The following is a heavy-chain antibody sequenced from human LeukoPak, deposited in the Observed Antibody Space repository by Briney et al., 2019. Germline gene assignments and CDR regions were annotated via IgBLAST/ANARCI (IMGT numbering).Heavy chain of an antibody. Sequence: SETLSLTCAVYGGSFSGYYWSWIREAPGKGLEWIWEINHSGSTNYNPALKSRVTISVDTSKNQFSLKLSSVTAADTAVYYCARVRPSSRSFDYWGQGTLVTVSS. CDR2: INHSGST. J-gene: IGHJ4*02. CDR3: ARVRPSSRSFDY. V-gene: IGHV4-34*01. D-gene: IGHD2-15*01. CDR1: GGSFSGYY.